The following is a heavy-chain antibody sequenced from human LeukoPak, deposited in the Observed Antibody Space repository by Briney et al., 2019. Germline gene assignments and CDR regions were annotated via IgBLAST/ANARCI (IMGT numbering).Heavy chain of an antibody. CDR2: IYYDGNNK. CDR1: GFTFSRYG. CDR3: ARWGSGTYNAYDHYGMDV. Sequence: PGGSLRLSCAASGFTFSRYGMHWVRQAPGKGLEWVAVIYYDGNNKYYADSVKGRFTISRDNPKNTLYLQMNSLRAEDTAVYYCARWGSGTYNAYDHYGMDVWGQGTTVTVSS. D-gene: IGHD3-10*01. J-gene: IGHJ6*02. V-gene: IGHV3-33*01.